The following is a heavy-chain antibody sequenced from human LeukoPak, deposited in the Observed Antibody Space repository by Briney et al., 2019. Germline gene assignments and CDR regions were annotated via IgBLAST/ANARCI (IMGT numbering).Heavy chain of an antibody. CDR3: ARDNIRYSVDF. D-gene: IGHD2-15*01. V-gene: IGHV3-48*03. J-gene: IGHJ4*02. CDR2: ISSSGSNM. Sequence: GGSLRLSCAASGFTFSSYEMNWVRQAPGKGLEWVSYISSSGSNMYYADSVKGRFTISRDNAKNSLYLQMDSLRAEDTAVYYCARDNIRYSVDFWGLGTLVIVSS. CDR1: GFTFSSYE.